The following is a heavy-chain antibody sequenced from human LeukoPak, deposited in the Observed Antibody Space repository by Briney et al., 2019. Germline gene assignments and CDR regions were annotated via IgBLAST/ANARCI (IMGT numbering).Heavy chain of an antibody. J-gene: IGHJ4*02. V-gene: IGHV3-23*01. CDR3: AKDPEQWLVSYYFDY. D-gene: IGHD6-19*01. CDR2: ITAGGGNT. Sequence: PGGSLRLSCAASGFIFRTYGMNWVRQAPGKRLEYVSGITAGGGNTYSADPLKGRFTISRDDSKYTVFLQMNSLRVEDTAVYYCAKDPEQWLVSYYFDYWGQGTLVTVSS. CDR1: GFIFRTYG.